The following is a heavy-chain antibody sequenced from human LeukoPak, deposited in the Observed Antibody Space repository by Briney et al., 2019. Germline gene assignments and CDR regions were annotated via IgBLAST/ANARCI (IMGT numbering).Heavy chain of an antibody. V-gene: IGHV3-33*01. Sequence: GGSLRLSCAASGFSFSSYGMHWVRQAPGKGLEWVAVIRYDGSNENYADSVKGRFTISRDNSKNMLWLQMNSLRDEETALYYCASHGGLWGQGTLV. D-gene: IGHD5-12*01. J-gene: IGHJ4*02. CDR2: IRYDGSNE. CDR3: ASHGGL. CDR1: GFSFSSYG.